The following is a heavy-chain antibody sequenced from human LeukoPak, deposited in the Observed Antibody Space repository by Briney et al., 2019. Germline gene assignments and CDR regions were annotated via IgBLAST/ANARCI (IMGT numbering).Heavy chain of an antibody. CDR1: GYTFSGYY. Sequence: GASVKVSCKASGYTFSGYYMHWVRQAPGQGLEWMGWLNPNSGGTNYAQKFQGRVTMTSDTSIRTAYMELSRLRSDDTAVYFCARSSRWELLYYFDYWGQGTLVTVSS. CDR3: ARSSRWELLYYFDY. CDR2: LNPNSGGT. J-gene: IGHJ4*02. V-gene: IGHV1-2*02. D-gene: IGHD1-26*01.